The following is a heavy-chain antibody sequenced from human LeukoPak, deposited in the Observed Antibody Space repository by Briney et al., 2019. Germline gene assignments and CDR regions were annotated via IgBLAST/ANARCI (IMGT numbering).Heavy chain of an antibody. D-gene: IGHD2-2*01. CDR3: ARDGGYCSSTSCGYFDY. J-gene: IGHJ4*02. CDR1: GYTFTGYY. Sequence: ASVKVSCKASGYTFTGYYMHWVRQAPEQGLEWMGWINPNSGGTNYAQKFQGRVTMTRDTSISTAYMELSRLRSDDTAVYYCARDGGYCSSTSCGYFDYWGQGTLVTVSS. V-gene: IGHV1-2*02. CDR2: INPNSGGT.